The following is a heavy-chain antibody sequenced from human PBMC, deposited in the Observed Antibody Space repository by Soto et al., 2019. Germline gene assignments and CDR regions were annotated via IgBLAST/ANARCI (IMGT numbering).Heavy chain of an antibody. CDR2: IKPDGSEG. Sequence: GGSLRLSCAASGFSFSSYWMSWVRQAPGKGLEWVANIKPDGSEGYYADSVKGRFTISRDNSKNTLYAEVSSLRADDSAAYYCAKGSSSSRPYYFDYWGQGALVTVSS. J-gene: IGHJ4*02. V-gene: IGHV3-7*05. CDR1: GFSFSSYW. CDR3: AKGSSSSRPYYFDY. D-gene: IGHD3-3*01.